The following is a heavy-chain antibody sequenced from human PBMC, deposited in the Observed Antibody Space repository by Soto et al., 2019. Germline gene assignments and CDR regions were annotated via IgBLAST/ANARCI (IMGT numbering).Heavy chain of an antibody. J-gene: IGHJ4*02. V-gene: IGHV1-18*01. CDR3: AREGRGYGGNAEDY. CDR1: GYTFTDYG. CDR2: INNYNGNT. D-gene: IGHD2-15*01. Sequence: QVRLVQSGAEVKEPGASVQVSCKTSGYTFTDYGLSWVRQAPGQGLEWMGWINNYNGNTNYAQNIQDRVTMTTDTSTNTAYMELRSLRSDDTSVYYCAREGRGYGGNAEDYWGQGTLVTVSS.